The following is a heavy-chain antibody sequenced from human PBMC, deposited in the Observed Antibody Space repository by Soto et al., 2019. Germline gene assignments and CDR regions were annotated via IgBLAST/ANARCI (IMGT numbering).Heavy chain of an antibody. D-gene: IGHD4-4*01. V-gene: IGHV3-66*01. J-gene: IGHJ6*03. CDR3: ARVTSNLVYYYYYCMDV. CDR1: GVTVSSDY. Sequence: GRSLRLSCAASGVTVSSDYMSCVRQATGKGLAWVSVIYSGGSTYYADSVKGRFTISRDNSKNTLYLQMNSLRAEDTAVYYCARVTSNLVYYYYYCMDVWGKGTTVTVSS. CDR2: IYSGGST.